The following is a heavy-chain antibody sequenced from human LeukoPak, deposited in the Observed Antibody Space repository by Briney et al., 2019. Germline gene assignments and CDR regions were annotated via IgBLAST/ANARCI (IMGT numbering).Heavy chain of an antibody. CDR3: ARLGGYCSSTSCYFFD. CDR1: GYSFTSYW. V-gene: IGHV5-10-1*01. Sequence: GESLKISCQGSGYSFTSYWISWVRQMPGKGLGWMGRIDPSDSYTNYSPSFQGHVTISADKSISTAYLQWSSLKASDTAMYCCARLGGYCSSTSCYFFDWGQGTLVTVSS. D-gene: IGHD2-2*01. J-gene: IGHJ4*02. CDR2: IDPSDSYT.